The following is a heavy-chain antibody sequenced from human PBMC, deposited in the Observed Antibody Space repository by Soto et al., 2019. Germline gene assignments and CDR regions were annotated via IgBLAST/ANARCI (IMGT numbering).Heavy chain of an antibody. CDR1: GGSISSSSYY. CDR3: ARHQDIGYDPFDAFDI. Sequence: SETLSLTCTVSGGSISSSSYYWGWIRQPPGKGLEWIGSIYYSGSTYYNPSLKSRVTISVDTSKNQFSLKLSSVTAADTAVYYCARHQDIGYDPFDAFDIWGQGTMVTVPS. CDR2: IYYSGST. V-gene: IGHV4-39*01. J-gene: IGHJ3*02. D-gene: IGHD5-12*01.